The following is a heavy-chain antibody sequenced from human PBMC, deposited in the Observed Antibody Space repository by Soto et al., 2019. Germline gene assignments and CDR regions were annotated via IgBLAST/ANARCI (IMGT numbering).Heavy chain of an antibody. CDR3: ARGYGPPDH. CDR1: GVSFSTYT. Sequence: EVQLVESGGGLVKPGGSLRLSCAASGVSFSTYTMNWVRQAPGKGLEWVSSISSSSNYIYYADSVKGRFTISRDNAKNSVSLQMNSLRAEDTAVYYCARGYGPPDHWGQGTLVTVSS. J-gene: IGHJ4*02. CDR2: ISSSSNYI. V-gene: IGHV3-21*01. D-gene: IGHD4-17*01.